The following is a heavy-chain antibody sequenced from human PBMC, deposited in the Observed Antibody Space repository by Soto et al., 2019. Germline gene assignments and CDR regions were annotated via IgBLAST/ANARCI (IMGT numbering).Heavy chain of an antibody. CDR2: MYYSGNT. J-gene: IGHJ5*02. CDR1: GGSISSSGFY. CDR3: AKHKENFDGSGCP. Sequence: SETLSLTCTVSGGSISSSGFYWGWIRQPPGKGLEWIGSMYYSGNTHYNPSLKSRVTISIDTSKNQFSLKLNFMTAADTAVYYCAKHKENFDGSGCPWGQGTRVTVSS. V-gene: IGHV4-39*01. D-gene: IGHD3-22*01.